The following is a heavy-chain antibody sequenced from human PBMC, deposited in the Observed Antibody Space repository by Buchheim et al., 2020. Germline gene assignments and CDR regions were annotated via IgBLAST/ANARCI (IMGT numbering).Heavy chain of an antibody. CDR2: ISGSGFGT. D-gene: IGHD7-27*01. V-gene: IGHV3-23*01. CDR1: GFTSTSYG. CDR3: AKDGGRTSWGISPLYYFDH. J-gene: IGHJ4*02. Sequence: EVQLLEFGGGLARPGGSLRLSCAGSGFTSTSYGMSWVRQAPGRGLEWVAGISGSGFGTWYAESVKGRFTISRDHSENTVYLQMDSLRVEDTAIYFCAKDGGRTSWGISPLYYFDHWGQGSL.